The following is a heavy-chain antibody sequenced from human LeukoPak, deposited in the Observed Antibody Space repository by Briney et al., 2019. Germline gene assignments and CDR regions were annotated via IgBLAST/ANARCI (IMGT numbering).Heavy chain of an antibody. D-gene: IGHD5-18*01. CDR3: ARDTAGRGLDY. CDR1: GGTFSSYA. CDR2: IIPIFGTA. J-gene: IGHJ4*02. V-gene: IGHV1-69*13. Sequence: ASVKVSCKASGGTFSSYAISWVRQAPGQGLEWMGGIIPIFGTANYAQKFQGRVTITADESTSTAYMELSSLRSDDTAVYYCARDTAGRGLDYWGQGTLVTVSS.